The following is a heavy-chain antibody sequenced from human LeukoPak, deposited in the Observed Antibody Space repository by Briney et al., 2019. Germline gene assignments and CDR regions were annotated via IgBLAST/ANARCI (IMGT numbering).Heavy chain of an antibody. CDR2: IYYSGNT. CDR3: ARFCRRDGYKEKCGYFDY. Sequence: YPSETLSLTCTVSGVSISSSNSYWGWIRQPPGKGLEWIGSIYYSGNTYYNASLKSQVSISIDTSKNQFSLRLTSVTAADTAVYYCARFCRRDGYKEKCGYFDYWGQGTLVTVSS. V-gene: IGHV4-39*01. D-gene: IGHD5-24*01. J-gene: IGHJ4*02. CDR1: GVSISSSNSY.